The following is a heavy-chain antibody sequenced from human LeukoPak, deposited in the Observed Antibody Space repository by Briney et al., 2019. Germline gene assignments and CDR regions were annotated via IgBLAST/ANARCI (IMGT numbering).Heavy chain of an antibody. J-gene: IGHJ4*02. D-gene: IGHD3-10*01. V-gene: IGHV1-18*01. CDR2: IRGYNGNT. CDR1: GYTFTGYG. CDR3: ARDLDGSGSYYTDY. Sequence: AASVKVSCKASGYTFTGYGISWVRQAPGQGPEWMGCIRGYNGNTNYARKLQGRVTMTTDTSTSTAYMELRSLRFDDTAVYYCARDLDGSGSYYTDYWGQGTLVTVSS.